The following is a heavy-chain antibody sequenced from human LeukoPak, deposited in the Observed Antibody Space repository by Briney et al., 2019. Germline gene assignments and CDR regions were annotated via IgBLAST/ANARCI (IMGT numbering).Heavy chain of an antibody. CDR3: ARFHDFWSGYSDY. V-gene: IGHV4-34*01. Sequence: PSETLSLTCAVYGGSFSGYYWSWIRQPPGKGLEWIGEINHSGSTNYNPSLKSRVTISVDTSKNQFSLELSSVTAADTAVYYCARFHDFWSGYSDYWGQGTLVTVSS. J-gene: IGHJ4*02. CDR2: INHSGST. CDR1: GGSFSGYY. D-gene: IGHD3-3*01.